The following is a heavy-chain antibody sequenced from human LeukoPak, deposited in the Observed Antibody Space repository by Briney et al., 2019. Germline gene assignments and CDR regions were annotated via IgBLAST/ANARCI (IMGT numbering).Heavy chain of an antibody. CDR2: XYRGGTT. D-gene: IGHD3-22*01. J-gene: IGHJ4*02. CDR3: ARDYYYDDSGQPVRLDY. Sequence: SXRLXCVASXFTXSSXYMSWVRQXPGXGPXXXXXXYRGGTTYYAGSVKGRFTISRDDSKNTLYLQMNSLRAEDTAVYYCARDYYYDDSGQPVRLDYWGQGTLVTVSS. V-gene: IGHV3-66*01. CDR1: XFTXSSXY.